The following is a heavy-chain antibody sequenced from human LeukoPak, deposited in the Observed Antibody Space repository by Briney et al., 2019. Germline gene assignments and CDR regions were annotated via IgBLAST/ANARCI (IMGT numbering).Heavy chain of an antibody. CDR3: ARDRGWLRRSFDY. J-gene: IGHJ4*02. V-gene: IGHV1-46*01. D-gene: IGHD5-12*01. CDR2: INPSGGST. CDR1: GYTFTNYY. Sequence: ASVKVSCKASGYTFTNYYIHWVRQAPGQGLEWMGIINPSGGSTSYAPNFQGRVSMTRDTSISTAYMELSSLRSEDTAVYYCARDRGWLRRSFDYWGQGTLVTVSS.